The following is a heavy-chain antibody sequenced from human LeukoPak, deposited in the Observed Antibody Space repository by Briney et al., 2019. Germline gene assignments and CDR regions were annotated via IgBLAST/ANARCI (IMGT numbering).Heavy chain of an antibody. V-gene: IGHV3-48*03. CDR1: GFSLSSFE. Sequence: GSLRLSCAASGFSLSSFEMNWVRQAPGKGLEWIAYIDNDGWATSYYADSVKGRFTITRDDAKGSLYLQMDSLTVEDTAVYYCARDLIGWSLDPWGQGTLVTVSS. D-gene: IGHD2-2*03. J-gene: IGHJ5*02. CDR3: ARDLIGWSLDP. CDR2: IDNDGWAT.